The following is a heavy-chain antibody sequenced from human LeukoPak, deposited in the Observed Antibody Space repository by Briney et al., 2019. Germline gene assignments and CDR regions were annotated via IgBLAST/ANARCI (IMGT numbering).Heavy chain of an antibody. D-gene: IGHD4-17*01. CDR3: ARANYGDYLVYYYYYMDV. CDR2: IYYSGST. V-gene: IGHV4-39*01. Sequence: SETLSLTCTVSGGSISSSSYYWGWIRQPPGKGLEWIGSIYYSGSTYYNPSHKSRVTISVDTSKNQFSLKLSSVTAADTAVYYCARANYGDYLVYYYYYMDVWGKGTTVTVSS. J-gene: IGHJ6*03. CDR1: GGSISSSSYY.